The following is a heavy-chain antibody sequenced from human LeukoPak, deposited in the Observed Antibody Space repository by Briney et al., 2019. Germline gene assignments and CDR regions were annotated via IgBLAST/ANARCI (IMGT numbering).Heavy chain of an antibody. CDR2: INPNSGGT. CDR3: ARGLYSSGWYVGTHWFDP. D-gene: IGHD6-19*01. V-gene: IGHV1-2*06. Sequence: RASVKVSCKASGYTFTGYYMHWVRQAPGQGLEWMGRINPNSGGTNYAQKFQGRVTMTRDTSISTAYMEPSRLRSDDTAVYYCARGLYSSGWYVGTHWFDPWGQGTLVTVSS. CDR1: GYTFTGYY. J-gene: IGHJ5*02.